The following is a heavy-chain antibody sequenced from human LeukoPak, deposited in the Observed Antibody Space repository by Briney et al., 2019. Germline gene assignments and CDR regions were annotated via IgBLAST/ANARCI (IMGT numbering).Heavy chain of an antibody. CDR3: ARDQHYGSYDY. J-gene: IGHJ4*02. Sequence: GGSLRLSCTASGFTFSSYAMHWVRQAPGKGLEWVAVISYDGSNKYYADSVKGRFTISRDNSKNTLYLQMKSLRAEDTAVYYCARDQHYGSYDYWGQGTLVTVSS. CDR2: ISYDGSNK. CDR1: GFTFSSYA. V-gene: IGHV3-30-3*01. D-gene: IGHD4-17*01.